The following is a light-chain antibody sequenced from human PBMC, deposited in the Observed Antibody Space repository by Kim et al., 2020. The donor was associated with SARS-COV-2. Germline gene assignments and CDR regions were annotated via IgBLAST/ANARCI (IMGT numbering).Light chain of an antibody. CDR2: YNN. Sequence: SYELTQPPSVSVAPGKTARITCGGHNIGSKSVHWYQQKPGQAPVLVIYYNNDRPSGIPERFSGSNSGNTATLTISRVEAGDEADYSCQVWDSSGDHLVVFGGGTQLTVL. J-gene: IGLJ2*01. CDR3: QVWDSSGDHLVV. CDR1: NIGSKS. V-gene: IGLV3-21*04.